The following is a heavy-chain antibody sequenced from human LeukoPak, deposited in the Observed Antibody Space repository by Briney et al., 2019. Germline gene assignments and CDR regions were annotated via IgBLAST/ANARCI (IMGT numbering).Heavy chain of an antibody. CDR3: ARPSSSSGSHRFDP. Sequence: GASVKVSCKASGYTFTGYYTHWVRQAPGQGLEWMGRINPNSGGTNYAQKFQGRVTMTRDTSISTPYMELSRLRSDDTAVYYCARPSSSSGSHRFDPWGQGTLVTVSS. D-gene: IGHD3-10*01. CDR2: INPNSGGT. CDR1: GYTFTGYY. J-gene: IGHJ5*02. V-gene: IGHV1-2*06.